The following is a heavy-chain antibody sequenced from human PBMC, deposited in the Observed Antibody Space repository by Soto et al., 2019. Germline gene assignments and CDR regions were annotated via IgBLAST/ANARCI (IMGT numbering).Heavy chain of an antibody. CDR3: AREERLRLDYYYYYMDV. CDR1: GYTFTSYY. Sequence: QVQLVQSGAEVKKPGASVKVSCRAPGYTFTSYYMNWVRQAPGQGLEWMGISNPGAGSTGYAQKFQGRVTMPRDTSKSTVYMERSSRRSEDTAVYYCAREERLRLDYYYYYMDVWGKGTTVTVSS. CDR2: SNPGAGST. D-gene: IGHD3-16*01. J-gene: IGHJ6*03. V-gene: IGHV1-46*03.